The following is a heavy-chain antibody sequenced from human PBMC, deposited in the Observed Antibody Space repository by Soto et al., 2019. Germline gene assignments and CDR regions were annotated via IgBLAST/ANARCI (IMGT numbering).Heavy chain of an antibody. CDR2: MNPNSGNT. V-gene: IGHV1-8*01. CDR3: ARGVTNSGYDDAFDI. Sequence: GASVKVSCKASGYTFTSYDINWVRQATGQGLEWMGWMNPNSGNTGYAQKFQGRVTMTRNTSISIAYMELSSLRSEDTAVYYCARGVTNSGYDDAFDIWGQGTMVTVSS. D-gene: IGHD5-12*01. CDR1: GYTFTSYD. J-gene: IGHJ3*02.